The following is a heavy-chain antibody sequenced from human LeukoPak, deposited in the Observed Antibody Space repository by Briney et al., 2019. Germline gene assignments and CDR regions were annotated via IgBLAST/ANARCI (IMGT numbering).Heavy chain of an antibody. CDR1: GGSFSGYY. V-gene: IGHV4-34*01. Sequence: SETLSLTCAVYGGSFSGYYWSRIRQPPGKGLEWIGEINHSGSTNYNPSLKSRVTISVDTSKNQFSLKLSSVTAADTAVYYCANLPDIVVVPAAIPYWGPGTLVTGSS. D-gene: IGHD2-2*01. CDR3: ANLPDIVVVPAAIPY. CDR2: INHSGST. J-gene: IGHJ4*02.